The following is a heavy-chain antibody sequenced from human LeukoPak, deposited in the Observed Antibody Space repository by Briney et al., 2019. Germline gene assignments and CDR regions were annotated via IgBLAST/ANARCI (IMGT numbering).Heavy chain of an antibody. D-gene: IGHD2-15*01. CDR1: GGSISSGGYY. J-gene: IGHJ3*02. V-gene: IGHV4-31*03. CDR3: ARRRVVVASTDGASGAFDI. CDR2: IYYSGST. Sequence: SETLSLTCTVSGGSISSGGYYWSWIRQHPGKGLEWIGYIYYSGSTYYNPSLKSRVTISVDTSKNQFSLKLSSVTAADTAVYFCARRRVVVASTDGASGAFDIWGQGTMVTVSS.